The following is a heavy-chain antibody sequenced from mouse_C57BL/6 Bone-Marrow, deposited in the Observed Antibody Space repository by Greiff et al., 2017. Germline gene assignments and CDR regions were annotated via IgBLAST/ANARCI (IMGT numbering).Heavy chain of an antibody. CDR2: FHPYNDDT. Sequence: VHLVESGAELVKPGASVKMSCKASGYTFTTYPIEWMKQNHGKSLEWIGNFHPYNDDTKYNEKFKGKATLTVEKSSSTVYLELSRLTSDDSAVYYCARNDYDNYAMDYWGQGTSVTVSS. J-gene: IGHJ4*01. V-gene: IGHV1-47*01. CDR1: GYTFTTYP. D-gene: IGHD2-4*01. CDR3: ARNDYDNYAMDY.